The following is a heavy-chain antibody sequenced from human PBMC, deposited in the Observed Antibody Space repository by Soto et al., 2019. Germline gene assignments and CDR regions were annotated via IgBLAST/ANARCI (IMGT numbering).Heavy chain of an antibody. V-gene: IGHV2-70*20. CDR1: GFSLTTSGMC. Sequence: SGPTLVNPTQTLTLTCTFSGFSLTTSGMCVSWVRQPPGKAPEWLALINWGGDKYYTTSLKTRLTIARDTSKNQVVLTVTNMDPVDTATYYCVRTAYSSGWYGYLGMDVWGQGTTVTVSS. CDR3: VRTAYSSGWYGYLGMDV. J-gene: IGHJ6*02. CDR2: INWGGDK. D-gene: IGHD6-19*01.